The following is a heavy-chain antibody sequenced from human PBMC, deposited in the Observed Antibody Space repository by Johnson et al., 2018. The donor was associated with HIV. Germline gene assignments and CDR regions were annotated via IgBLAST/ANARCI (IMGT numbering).Heavy chain of an antibody. D-gene: IGHD2-15*01. CDR2: ISYDGSNK. J-gene: IGHJ3*02. CDR3: VRGMWVAATKAFDI. V-gene: IGHV3-30*14. CDR1: GFTFSSYA. Sequence: QVQLVESGGGVVQPGRSLRLSCAASGFTFSSYAMHWVRQAPGKGLEWVAVISYDGSNKYYADSVTGRFTISRDNSKNTLYLQMNSLRAGDTAVYYCVRGMWVAATKAFDIWGQGTMVTVSS.